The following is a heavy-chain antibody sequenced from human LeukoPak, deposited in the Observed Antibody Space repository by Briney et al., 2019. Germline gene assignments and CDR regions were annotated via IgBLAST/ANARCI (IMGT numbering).Heavy chain of an antibody. CDR3: ARDPRSDFWSGYPPSLFDY. CDR1: GFTFSSYW. V-gene: IGHV3-7*01. CDR2: IKQDGSEK. D-gene: IGHD3-3*01. J-gene: IGHJ4*02. Sequence: GGSLRLSCAASGFTFSSYWMSWVRQAPGKGLEWVANIKQDGSEKYHVDSVKGRFTISRDNAKNSLYLQMNSLRAEDTAVYYCARDPRSDFWSGYPPSLFDYWGQGTLVTVSS.